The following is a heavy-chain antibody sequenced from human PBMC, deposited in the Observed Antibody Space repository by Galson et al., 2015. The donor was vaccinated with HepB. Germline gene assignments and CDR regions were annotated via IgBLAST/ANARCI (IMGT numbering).Heavy chain of an antibody. CDR3: ARDDDILTAYTMAYGMDV. V-gene: IGHV7-4-1*02. Sequence: SVKVSCKASGYTFTTYAMNWVRQAPGQGLEWMGWININAGNPTYAQGFTGRFVFSLDTSVSTAYLQISSLKAEDTAVYYCARDDDILTAYTMAYGMDVWGQGTTVTVSS. J-gene: IGHJ6*02. CDR1: GYTFTTYA. CDR2: ININAGNP. D-gene: IGHD3-9*01.